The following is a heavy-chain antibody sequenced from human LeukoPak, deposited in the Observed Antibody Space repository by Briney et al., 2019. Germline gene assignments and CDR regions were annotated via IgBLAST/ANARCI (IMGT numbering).Heavy chain of an antibody. J-gene: IGHJ6*03. D-gene: IGHD6-19*01. Sequence: GASVKVSCKASGYTFTSYYMHWVRQAPGQGLEWMGIINPSGGSTSYAQKFQGRVTMTRDMSTSTVYMELSSLRSEDTAVYYCARGSSGWYSYYYYMDVWGKGTTVTVSS. CDR1: GYTFTSYY. CDR2: INPSGGST. CDR3: ARGSSGWYSYYYYMDV. V-gene: IGHV1-46*01.